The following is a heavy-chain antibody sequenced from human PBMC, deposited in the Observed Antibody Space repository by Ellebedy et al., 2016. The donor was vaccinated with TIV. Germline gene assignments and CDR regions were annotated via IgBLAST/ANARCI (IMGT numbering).Heavy chain of an antibody. V-gene: IGHV4-34*01. CDR2: INHSGST. J-gene: IGHJ6*03. CDR1: GGSFSGYY. D-gene: IGHD2-2*02. CDR3: ARTSRYCSSTSCYTRAYYYYYMDV. Sequence: SETLSLTXAVYGGSFSGYYWNWIRQPPGKGLEWIGEINHSGSTNYNPSLKSRVTISVDTSKNQFSLKLSSVTAADTAVYYCARTSRYCSSTSCYTRAYYYYYMDVWGKGTTVTVSS.